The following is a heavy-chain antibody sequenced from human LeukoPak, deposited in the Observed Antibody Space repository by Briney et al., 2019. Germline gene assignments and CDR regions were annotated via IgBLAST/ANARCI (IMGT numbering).Heavy chain of an antibody. Sequence: GEPLKISCKGLGYRSTSYLIGWVRQAPGKGLGWMGNIYPGDSDTRYSPSFQGQVTISADQSIRPASLQWASLEASDPAMYYCARHVSNSRVAFDIWGQGKMGTVSS. CDR3: ARHVSNSRVAFDI. J-gene: IGHJ3*02. D-gene: IGHD2/OR15-2a*01. V-gene: IGHV5-51*01. CDR2: IYPGDSDT. CDR1: GYRSTSYL.